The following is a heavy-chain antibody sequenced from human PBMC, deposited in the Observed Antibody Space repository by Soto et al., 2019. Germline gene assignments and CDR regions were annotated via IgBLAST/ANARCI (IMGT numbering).Heavy chain of an antibody. Sequence: QVQLVESGGGVVQPGRSLRLSCAVYGFTFSSYGMHWVRQAPGKGLEWVAVIWYDGTNKYYADSVKGRFTISRDNSKNTLYLQMNSMRAEDTAVYYCARGAYSGYTFPFDYWGQGTLVTVSS. CDR1: GFTFSSYG. D-gene: IGHD5-12*01. CDR3: ARGAYSGYTFPFDY. J-gene: IGHJ4*02. CDR2: IWYDGTNK. V-gene: IGHV3-33*01.